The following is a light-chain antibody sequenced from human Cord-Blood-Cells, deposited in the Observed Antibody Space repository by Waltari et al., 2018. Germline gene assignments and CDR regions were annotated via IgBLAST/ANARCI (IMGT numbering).Light chain of an antibody. Sequence: QSALTQPASVSGSPRQSITISCTGTSSDVGGYNYVSWYQQHPGKAPKLMIYDVSNRPSGVSNRFSGSKSGNTASLTISVLQAEDEADYYCSSYTSSSTVVFGGGTKLTVL. CDR3: SSYTSSSTVV. V-gene: IGLV2-14*01. CDR2: DVS. CDR1: SSDVGGYNY. J-gene: IGLJ2*01.